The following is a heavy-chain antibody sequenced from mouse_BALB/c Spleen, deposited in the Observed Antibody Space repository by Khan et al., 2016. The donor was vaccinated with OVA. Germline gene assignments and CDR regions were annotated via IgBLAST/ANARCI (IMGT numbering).Heavy chain of an antibody. Sequence: QVQLKESGAELARPGASVRMSCKASGYTFTSNMMHWVKQRPGQGLEWIGYINPRSGYTNYNQNFKDKATLTADKSSSTAYMQLSSLTSEDSAVYYCARRTTGYTMDYWGQGTSVTVSS. J-gene: IGHJ4*01. V-gene: IGHV1-4*01. CDR2: INPRSGYT. CDR1: GYTFTSNM. D-gene: IGHD2-14*01. CDR3: ARRTTGYTMDY.